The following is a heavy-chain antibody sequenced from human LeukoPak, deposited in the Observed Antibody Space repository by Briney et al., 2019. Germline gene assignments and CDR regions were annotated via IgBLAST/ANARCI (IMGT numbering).Heavy chain of an antibody. CDR2: IYSGGST. D-gene: IGHD3-10*01. Sequence: GGSLRLSCAASGFTVSSNYMSWVRQAPGKGLEWVSVIYSGGSTYYADSVKGRFTISRDNSKNTLYLQMNSLRAEDTAVYYCARARGFGELFPSYYYMDVWGKGTTVTVSS. CDR1: GFTVSSNY. V-gene: IGHV3-66*01. J-gene: IGHJ6*03. CDR3: ARARGFGELFPSYYYMDV.